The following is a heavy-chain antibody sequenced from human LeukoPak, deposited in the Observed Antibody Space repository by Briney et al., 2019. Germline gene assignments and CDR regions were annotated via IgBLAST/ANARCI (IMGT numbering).Heavy chain of an antibody. Sequence: SETLSLTCTVSGGSISSYYWSWIRQPPGKGLEWIGYIYYSGGTNYNPSLKSRVTISVDTSKNQFSLKLSSVTAADTAVYYCARASSGSGSYYNAFDIWGQGTMVTVSS. CDR1: GGSISSYY. CDR3: ARASSGSGSYYNAFDI. D-gene: IGHD1-26*01. CDR2: IYYSGGT. V-gene: IGHV4-59*01. J-gene: IGHJ3*02.